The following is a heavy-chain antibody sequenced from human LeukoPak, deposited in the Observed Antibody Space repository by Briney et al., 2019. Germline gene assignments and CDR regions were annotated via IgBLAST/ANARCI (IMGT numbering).Heavy chain of an antibody. CDR1: GGSISSGGYS. CDR3: ARVNAAAGYAFDI. V-gene: IGHV4-30-2*01. CDR2: IYHSGST. Sequence: PSETLSLTCAVSGGSISSGGYSWSWIRQPPGKGLEWIGYIYHSGSTYYNPSLKSRVTISVDKSKNQFSLKLSSVTAADTAVYYCARVNAAAGYAFDIWGQGTMVTASS. D-gene: IGHD6-13*01. J-gene: IGHJ3*02.